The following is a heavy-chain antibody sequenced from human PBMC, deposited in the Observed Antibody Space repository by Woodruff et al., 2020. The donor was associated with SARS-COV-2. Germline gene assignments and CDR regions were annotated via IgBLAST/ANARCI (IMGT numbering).Heavy chain of an antibody. D-gene: IGHD1-26*01. CDR3: AREGGDSDEDY. V-gene: IGHV1-69*01. CDR2: IIPIFCTA. J-gene: IGHJ4*02. Sequence: ISWVRQAPGQGRVWMGGIIPIFCTANYAQKFQGRVTITADESTSTAYMELSSLRSEDTAVYYCAREGGDSDEDYWGQGT.